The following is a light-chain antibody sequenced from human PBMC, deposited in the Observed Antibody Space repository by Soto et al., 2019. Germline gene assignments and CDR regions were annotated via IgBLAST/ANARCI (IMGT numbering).Light chain of an antibody. J-gene: IGKJ1*01. CDR3: QQYSRWLWT. CDR1: QSVGTK. CDR2: AAS. V-gene: IGKV3D-15*01. Sequence: IVLTQSPATLSVSPGERANLSCRASQSVGTKLAWYQQTPGQAPRLLIYAASNRATGVPARISGSVSGTEFTLTIASLQTEDFGVYNCQQYSRWLWTFGQGTKV.